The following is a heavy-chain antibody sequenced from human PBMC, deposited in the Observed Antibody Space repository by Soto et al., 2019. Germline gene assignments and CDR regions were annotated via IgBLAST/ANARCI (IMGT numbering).Heavy chain of an antibody. D-gene: IGHD6-13*01. J-gene: IGHJ3*02. CDR2: IYSGGST. Sequence: GGSLRLACAASGLTVSSNYMSWVRQAPGKGLEWVSVIYSGGSTYYADSVRGRFTISRHNSKNTLYLQMNSLRAEDTAVYYCARPTAAARDAFDIWGQGTMVTVSS. V-gene: IGHV3-53*04. CDR1: GLTVSSNY. CDR3: ARPTAAARDAFDI.